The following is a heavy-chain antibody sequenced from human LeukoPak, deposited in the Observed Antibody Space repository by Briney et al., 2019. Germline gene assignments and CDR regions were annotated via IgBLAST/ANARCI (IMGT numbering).Heavy chain of an antibody. D-gene: IGHD4-17*01. Sequence: ASVKVSCKASGYTFTSYDINWVRQATGQGLEWMGWMNPNSGGTNYAQKFQGRVTMTRDTSISTAYMELSRLRSDDTAVYYCARDETVTGFDPWGQGTLVTVSS. CDR3: ARDETVTGFDP. CDR1: GYTFTSYD. CDR2: MNPNSGGT. V-gene: IGHV1-2*02. J-gene: IGHJ5*02.